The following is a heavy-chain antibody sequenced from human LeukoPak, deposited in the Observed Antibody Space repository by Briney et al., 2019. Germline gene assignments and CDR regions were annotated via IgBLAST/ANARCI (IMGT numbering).Heavy chain of an antibody. J-gene: IGHJ4*02. CDR2: ISGSGGST. V-gene: IGHV3-23*01. CDR1: GFTFSSYA. Sequence: GGSLRLSCAASGFTFSSYAMSWVRQAPGKGLEWVSAISGSGGSTYYADSVKGRFTISRDNSKNTLYLQMNSLRAEDTAVYYCAKGTLDYYDSSGYPFWGQGTLVTVSS. D-gene: IGHD3-22*01. CDR3: AKGTLDYYDSSGYPF.